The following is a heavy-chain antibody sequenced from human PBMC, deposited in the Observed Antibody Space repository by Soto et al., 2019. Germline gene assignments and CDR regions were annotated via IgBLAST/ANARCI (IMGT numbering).Heavy chain of an antibody. CDR2: MSYSGST. V-gene: IGHV4-30-4*01. D-gene: IGHD1-26*01. CDR1: CGTIINLNYY. CDR3: ATMGPPAPGLYYFEN. J-gene: IGHJ4*02. Sequence: PSETLCVTCTVSCGTIINLNYYCICIRQPPGKGLEWIGFMSYSGSTSYNASLKSRGTISGDTSKSQFSLKLNFLNAAGTAVYYCATMGPPAPGLYYFENWGKGTLVTVSS.